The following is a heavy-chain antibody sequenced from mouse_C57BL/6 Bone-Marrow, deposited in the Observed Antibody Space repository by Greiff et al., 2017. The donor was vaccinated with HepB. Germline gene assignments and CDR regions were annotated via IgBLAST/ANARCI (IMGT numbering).Heavy chain of an antibody. CDR3: ARDFYFDY. V-gene: IGHV1-82*01. CDR2: IYPGDGDT. Sequence: VQGVESGPELVKPGASVKISCKASGYAFSSSWMNWVKQRPGKGLEWIGRIYPGDGDTNYNGKFKGKATLTADKSSSTAYMQLSSLTSEDSAVYFCARDFYFDYWGQGTTLTVSS. J-gene: IGHJ2*01. CDR1: GYAFSSSW.